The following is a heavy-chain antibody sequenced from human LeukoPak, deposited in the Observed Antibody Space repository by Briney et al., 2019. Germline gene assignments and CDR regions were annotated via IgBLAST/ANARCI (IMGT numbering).Heavy chain of an antibody. D-gene: IGHD1-1*01. CDR3: AKGETGTFDY. J-gene: IGHJ4*02. Sequence: PGGSLRLSCAASGFSLSPYGMNWVRQAPGRGLEWVSGITGSSGTAYYAGSVKGRFTISRDDSKNTLYLQMSSLRVDDTAIYYCAKGETGTFDYWGQGTLVTVSS. CDR1: GFSLSPYG. V-gene: IGHV3-23*01. CDR2: ITGSSGTA.